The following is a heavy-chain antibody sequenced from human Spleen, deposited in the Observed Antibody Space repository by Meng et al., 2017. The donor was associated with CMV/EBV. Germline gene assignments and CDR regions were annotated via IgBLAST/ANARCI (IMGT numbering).Heavy chain of an antibody. D-gene: IGHD2-2*01. V-gene: IGHV3-23*01. CDR3: AKDISSSNCRYFQH. CDR2: ISGSGGST. Sequence: GGSLRLSCAASGFTFSSYAMSWVRQAPGKGLEWVSAISGSGGSTYYADSVKGRFTISRDNPKNTLYLQMNSLRAEDTAVYYCAKDISSSNCRYFQHWGQGTLVTVSS. J-gene: IGHJ1*01. CDR1: GFTFSSYA.